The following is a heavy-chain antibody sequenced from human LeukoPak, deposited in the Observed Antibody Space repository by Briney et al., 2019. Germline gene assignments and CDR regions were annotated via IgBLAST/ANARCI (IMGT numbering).Heavy chain of an antibody. CDR2: ISYDGSNK. J-gene: IGHJ4*02. CDR1: GFTLSSYA. D-gene: IGHD1-1*01. Sequence: PGRSLRHSCAAPGFTLSSYAMHWVPQAPGKGLEWGAVISYDGSNKSYADSVEGRFTISRDNSKNTLYLQMNSLRAEDTAVYYCARDTAGSTTGTTLAYWGQGTLVTVSS. V-gene: IGHV3-30-3*01. CDR3: ARDTAGSTTGTTLAY.